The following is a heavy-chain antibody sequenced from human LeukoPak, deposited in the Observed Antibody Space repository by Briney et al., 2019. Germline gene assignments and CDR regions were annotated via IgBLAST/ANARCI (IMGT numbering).Heavy chain of an antibody. D-gene: IGHD6-6*01. CDR1: GLTFTNYW. V-gene: IGHV3-7*01. Sequence: GGSLRLSCTASGLTFTNYWMIWVRQAPGKGLEWVANINHDASEKYYVGSVEGRFTISRDNAKNSLFLQMNSLRAEDTGVYYCATSSYSISSSWGQGTLVTVSS. J-gene: IGHJ5*02. CDR3: ATSSYSISSS. CDR2: INHDASEK.